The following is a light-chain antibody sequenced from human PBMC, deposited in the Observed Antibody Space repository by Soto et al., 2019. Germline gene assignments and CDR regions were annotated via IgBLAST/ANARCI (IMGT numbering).Light chain of an antibody. CDR3: CSYAGRSNVV. CDR1: SSDVGGYNY. CDR2: EVT. V-gene: IGLV2-8*01. J-gene: IGLJ2*01. Sequence: QSALTQPPSASGSPGQSVTISCTGTSSDVGGYNYVSWYQQHPGKAPKLMIYEVTQRPSGVPNRFSGSKSGNTASLTVSGLQAEDEADYYCCSYAGRSNVVCGGGTKLTVL.